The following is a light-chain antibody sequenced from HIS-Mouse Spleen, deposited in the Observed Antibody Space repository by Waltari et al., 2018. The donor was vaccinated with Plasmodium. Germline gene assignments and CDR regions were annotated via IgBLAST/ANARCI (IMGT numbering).Light chain of an antibody. J-gene: IGKJ2*01. CDR2: GAS. CDR1: KSVNRAN. Sequence: SRRHNKSVNRANSAWYKPKPGPAPLLLTYGASSRATGIPDRFSGSGSGTDFTITISRLEPEDFAVYYWQQYGRSQYTFGQGTRLEIK. CDR3: QQYGRSQYT. V-gene: IGKV3-20*01.